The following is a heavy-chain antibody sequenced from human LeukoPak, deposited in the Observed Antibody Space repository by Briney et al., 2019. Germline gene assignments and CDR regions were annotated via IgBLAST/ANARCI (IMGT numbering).Heavy chain of an antibody. CDR1: GGTFSSYA. D-gene: IGHD3-3*01. J-gene: IGHJ5*02. CDR3: ARVGITVFGVVNGWFDP. CDR2: IIPIFGTA. Sequence: SVKVSCKASGGTFSSYAISWVRQAPGQGLEWMGGIIPIFGTANYAQKFQGRVTITADESTSTAYMELSSLRSEDTAVYYCARVGITVFGVVNGWFDPWGQGTLVTVSS. V-gene: IGHV1-69*13.